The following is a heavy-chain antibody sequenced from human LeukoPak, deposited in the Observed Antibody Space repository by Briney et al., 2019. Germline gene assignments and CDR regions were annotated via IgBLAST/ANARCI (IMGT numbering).Heavy chain of an antibody. Sequence: KPSETLSLTCAVSGYSISSGYYWGWIRQPPGKGLEWIGSIYHSGSTYYNPSLKSRVTISVDTSKNQFSLKLSSVTAADTAVYYCARVRTVYAFDIWGQGTMVTVSS. CDR2: IYHSGST. CDR3: ARVRTVYAFDI. CDR1: GYSISSGYY. D-gene: IGHD1-1*01. J-gene: IGHJ3*02. V-gene: IGHV4-38-2*01.